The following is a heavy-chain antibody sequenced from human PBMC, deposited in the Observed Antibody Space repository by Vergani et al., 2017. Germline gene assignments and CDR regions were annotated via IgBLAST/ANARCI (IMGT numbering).Heavy chain of an antibody. CDR1: GYTFTSYY. Sequence: QVQLVQSGAEVKKPGASVKVSCKASGYTFTSYYMHWVRQAPGQGLEWMGIINPSGGSTSYAQKFQGRVTMTRDTSTSTGYMELSSLRSEDTAVYYCARERGGDYDILTGYWGGNYYGMDVWGQGTTVTVSS. CDR3: ARERGGDYDILTGYWGGNYYGMDV. J-gene: IGHJ6*02. V-gene: IGHV1-46*01. D-gene: IGHD3-9*01. CDR2: INPSGGST.